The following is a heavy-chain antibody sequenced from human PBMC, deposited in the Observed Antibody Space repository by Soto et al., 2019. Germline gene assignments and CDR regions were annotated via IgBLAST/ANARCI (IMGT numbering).Heavy chain of an antibody. CDR1: RGSISSSNW. V-gene: IGHV4-4*02. Sequence: QVQLQESGPGLVKPSGTLSLTCAVSRGSISSSNWWSWVRQSPGKGLEWIGAMYHTGFTNYSPSLKSRANMSVDKAKNQFSLKLSSVTSADTAVYYCARESYNESNVGYFDLWGRGTLVSVSS. CDR2: MYHTGFT. D-gene: IGHD1-1*01. CDR3: ARESYNESNVGYFDL. J-gene: IGHJ2*01.